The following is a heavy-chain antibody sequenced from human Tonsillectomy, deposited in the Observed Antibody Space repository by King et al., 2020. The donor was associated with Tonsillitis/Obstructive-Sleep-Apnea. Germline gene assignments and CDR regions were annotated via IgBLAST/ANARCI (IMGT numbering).Heavy chain of an antibody. Sequence: LQLQESGPGLVKPSETLSLTCTVSGGSISSSSYYWGWIRQPPGKGLEWIGSIYYSGSTYYNPSLKSRVTISVDTSKNQFSLKLSSVTAADTAVYYCARRGANWRRRGAFDIWGQGTMVIVSS. CDR2: IYYSGST. J-gene: IGHJ3*02. V-gene: IGHV4-39*01. D-gene: IGHD7-27*01. CDR1: GGSISSSSYY. CDR3: ARRGANWRRRGAFDI.